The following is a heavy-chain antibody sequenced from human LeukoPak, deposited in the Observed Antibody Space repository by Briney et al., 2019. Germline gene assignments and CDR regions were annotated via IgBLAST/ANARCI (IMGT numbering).Heavy chain of an antibody. CDR1: GYSISSGYY. CDR2: IYYSGST. Sequence: SSETLSLTCTVTGYSISSGYYWSWIRQPPGKGLEWIGYIYYSGSTNYNPSLKSRVTISVDTSKNQFSLKLSSVTAADTAVYYCSRDLQGFDYWGQGTLVTVSS. J-gene: IGHJ4*02. V-gene: IGHV4-61*01. CDR3: SRDLQGFDY.